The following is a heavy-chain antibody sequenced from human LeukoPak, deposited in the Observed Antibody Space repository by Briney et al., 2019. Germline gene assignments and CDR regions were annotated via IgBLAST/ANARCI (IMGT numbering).Heavy chain of an antibody. J-gene: IGHJ3*02. V-gene: IGHV4-59*01. CDR2: IYYSGST. D-gene: IGHD4-17*01. CDR1: WGLITSYY. CDR3: ESVHYGYLAFDI. Sequence: SETLSLTRPVSWGLITSYYESSIRQPPGKGLEWIGYIYYSGSTNYNPSLKSRVTISMDTSKNQFSLKLSSVTAADTAVYYCESVHYGYLAFDIWGQGTMVTVSS.